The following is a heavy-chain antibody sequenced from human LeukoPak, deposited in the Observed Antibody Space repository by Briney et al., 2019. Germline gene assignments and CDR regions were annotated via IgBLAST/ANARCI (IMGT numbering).Heavy chain of an antibody. J-gene: IGHJ4*02. V-gene: IGHV1-2*02. CDR1: GYTFTGYY. CDR2: INPNSGGT. CDR3: ARGLSRGVDYDSSGYYYQNAGFDY. D-gene: IGHD3-22*01. Sequence: ASVKVSCKASGYTFTGYYMHWVRQAPGQGFEWMGWINPNSGGTNYAQKFQGRVTMTRDTSISTAYMELSRLRSDDTAVYYCARGLSRGVDYDSSGYYYQNAGFDYWGQGTLVTVSS.